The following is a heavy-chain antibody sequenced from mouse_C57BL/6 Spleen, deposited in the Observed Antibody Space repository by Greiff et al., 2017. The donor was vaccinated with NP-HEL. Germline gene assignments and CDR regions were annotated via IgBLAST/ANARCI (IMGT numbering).Heavy chain of an antibody. Sequence: QVQLQQPGAELVKPGASVKLSCKASGYTFTSYWMQWVKQRPGQGLEWIGEIDPSDSYTNYNQKFKGKATLTVDTSSSTAYMQLSSLTSEDSAVYYCARKGSYDYEGAMDYWGQGTSVTVSS. J-gene: IGHJ4*01. CDR1: GYTFTSYW. D-gene: IGHD2-4*01. V-gene: IGHV1-50*01. CDR3: ARKGSYDYEGAMDY. CDR2: IDPSDSYT.